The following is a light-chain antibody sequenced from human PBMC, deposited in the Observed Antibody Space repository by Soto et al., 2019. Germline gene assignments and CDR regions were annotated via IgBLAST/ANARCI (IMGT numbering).Light chain of an antibody. CDR1: SIDVGGYNY. J-gene: IGLJ2*01. V-gene: IGLV2-14*01. CDR3: SSYTSSSTGVV. CDR2: DVS. Sequence: QSALTQPASVSGSPGQSITISCTGTSIDVGGYNYVSWYQQHPGKAPKLMIYDVSNRPSGVSNRFSGSKSGNTASLTISGLQAEDEADYYCSSYTSSSTGVVFGGGTKVTVL.